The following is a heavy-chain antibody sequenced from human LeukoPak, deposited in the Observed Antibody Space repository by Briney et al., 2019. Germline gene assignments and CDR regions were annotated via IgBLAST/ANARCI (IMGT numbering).Heavy chain of an antibody. CDR2: ISWNSGSI. Sequence: GGSLRLSCAASGFTFDDYAMHWVRQAPGKGLEWVSGISWNSGSIGYADSVKGRFTISRDNAKNSLYLQMNSLRAEGTALYYCARDSLTMIVGRQKRGLDYWGQGTLVTVSS. CDR1: GFTFDDYA. CDR3: ARDSLTMIVGRQKRGLDY. D-gene: IGHD3-22*01. J-gene: IGHJ4*02. V-gene: IGHV3-9*01.